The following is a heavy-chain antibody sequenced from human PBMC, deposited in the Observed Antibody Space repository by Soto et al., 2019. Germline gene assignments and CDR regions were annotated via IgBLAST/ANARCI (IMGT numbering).Heavy chain of an antibody. J-gene: IGHJ4*02. CDR2: IFYSGST. D-gene: IGHD2-2*01. CDR3: ARGGSGDIVVVPAIDY. Sequence: QVQLQESGPGLVKPSQTLSLTCSVSGGSISSGDYYWSWVRQHPGKGLEWIGYIFYSGSTYYNPSLKSRVTISVDTSKNQFSLKLSSVTAADTAVYYCARGGSGDIVVVPAIDYWGQGTLVTVSS. CDR1: GGSISSGDYY. V-gene: IGHV4-31*03.